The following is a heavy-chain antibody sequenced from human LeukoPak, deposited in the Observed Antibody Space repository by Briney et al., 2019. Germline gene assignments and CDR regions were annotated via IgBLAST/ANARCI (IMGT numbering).Heavy chain of an antibody. CDR3: AKDHVGPPMVVTPMDAFDI. CDR1: GFTFSSYS. J-gene: IGHJ3*02. D-gene: IGHD4-23*01. Sequence: PGGSLRLSCAASGFTFSSYSMNWVRQAPGKGLEWVSYISSSSSTIYYADSVKGRFTISRDNAKNSLYLQMNSLRAEDMALYYCAKDHVGPPMVVTPMDAFDIWGQGTMVTVSS. V-gene: IGHV3-48*01. CDR2: ISSSSSTI.